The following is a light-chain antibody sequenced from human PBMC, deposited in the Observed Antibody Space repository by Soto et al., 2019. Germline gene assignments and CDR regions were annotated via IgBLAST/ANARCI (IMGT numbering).Light chain of an antibody. J-gene: IGKJ1*01. Sequence: DIQMTQSPSSLSASVGDRVTITCQASQDITNYLNWYQQKPEKAPKLLIYDASTLETGVPSRFSGSGSGTDFTFTISSLQPDDFATYYCQQYNSYRAFGQGTKVDIK. CDR1: QDITNY. CDR2: DAS. V-gene: IGKV1-33*01. CDR3: QQYNSYRA.